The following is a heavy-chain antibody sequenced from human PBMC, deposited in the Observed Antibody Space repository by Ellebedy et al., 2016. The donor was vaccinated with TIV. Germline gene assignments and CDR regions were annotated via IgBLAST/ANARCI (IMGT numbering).Heavy chain of an antibody. CDR3: ARYYASGWNYFDC. J-gene: IGHJ4*02. CDR2: ISYSVST. D-gene: IGHD6-19*01. Sequence: MPSETLSLICSVSGGSISSYFWSWIRQPPGKGLEWIGHISYSVSTDYNPSLKSRVAISVDTSKNQLSLRLSSVTAADTAVYYCARYYASGWNYFDCWGQGTLVTVSS. CDR1: GGSISSYF. V-gene: IGHV4-59*08.